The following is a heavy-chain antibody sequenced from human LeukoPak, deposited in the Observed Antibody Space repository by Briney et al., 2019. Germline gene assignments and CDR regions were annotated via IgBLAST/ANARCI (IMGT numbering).Heavy chain of an antibody. CDR2: INPNSGDA. CDR3: AREGDSSADAFDI. CDR1: GFPFNGYY. D-gene: IGHD3-22*01. Sequence: ASVKVSCKASGFPFNGYYMHWVRLAPGQGLEWMRWINPNSGDANYAQKFQGRVTTTRDTSISTAYMELRRLRSDDTAVYHCAREGDSSADAFDIWGQGTMVTVSS. J-gene: IGHJ3*02. V-gene: IGHV1-2*02.